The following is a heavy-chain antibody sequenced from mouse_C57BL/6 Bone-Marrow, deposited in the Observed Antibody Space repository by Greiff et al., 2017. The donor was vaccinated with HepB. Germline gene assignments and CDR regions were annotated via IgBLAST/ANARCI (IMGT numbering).Heavy chain of an antibody. CDR2: IYPGGGYT. V-gene: IGHV1-63*01. D-gene: IGHD1-1*01. CDR1: GYTFTNYW. Sequence: VQLQQSGAELVRPGTSVKMSCKASGYTFTNYWIGWAKQRPGHGLEWIGDIYPGGGYTNYNEKFKGKATLTADKSSSTAYRQFSSLTAEDSAIYYCARGYYGSSYAYWGQGTLVTVSA. J-gene: IGHJ3*01. CDR3: ARGYYGSSYAY.